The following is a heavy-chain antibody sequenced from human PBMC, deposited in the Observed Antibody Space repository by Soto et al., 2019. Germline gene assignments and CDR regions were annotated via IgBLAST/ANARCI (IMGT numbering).Heavy chain of an antibody. CDR3: ASDLRGSSSCYDCYYYHMDV. D-gene: IGHD2-2*01. Sequence: QVQLVESGGGLVKPGGSLRLSCAASGFTFSDYYMSWLRQAPGKGLEWVSYIISSGSTIYYADSLKGRFTISRDNDKNSLYQQMSGQRAEDTADYYGASDLRGSSSCYDCYYYHMDVWGKGTTVTVSS. J-gene: IGHJ6*03. CDR1: GFTFSDYY. CDR2: IISSGSTI. V-gene: IGHV3-11*01.